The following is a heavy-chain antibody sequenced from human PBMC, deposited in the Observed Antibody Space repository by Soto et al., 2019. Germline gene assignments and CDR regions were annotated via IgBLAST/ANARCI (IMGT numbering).Heavy chain of an antibody. D-gene: IGHD3-10*01. J-gene: IGHJ4*02. Sequence: LLVESGGGLVKPGGSLRLSCAGSGLSFSRYAMNWVRQAPGKGLEWVASISGTASHIRYADSVRGRFTISKDDAKNSLSLQMTSLRAEDTAVYSCAKGRGAAYYFDFWGRGTLVSVSS. CDR3: AKGRGAAYYFDF. CDR1: GLSFSRYA. V-gene: IGHV3-21*01. CDR2: ISGTASHI.